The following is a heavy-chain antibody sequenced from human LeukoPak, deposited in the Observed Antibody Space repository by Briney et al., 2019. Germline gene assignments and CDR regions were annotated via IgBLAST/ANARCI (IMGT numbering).Heavy chain of an antibody. J-gene: IGHJ6*03. CDR3: ARNYYYLDV. CDR1: GYSFSNYW. Sequence: GESLKISCKASGYSFSNYWIGWVRQMPGKGLEWMGIIYPGDSDTRYSPSFQGQVTISADKSISTAYLQWSSLKPSDTAIYYCARNYYYLDVWGKGTTVTVSS. V-gene: IGHV5-51*01. CDR2: IYPGDSDT.